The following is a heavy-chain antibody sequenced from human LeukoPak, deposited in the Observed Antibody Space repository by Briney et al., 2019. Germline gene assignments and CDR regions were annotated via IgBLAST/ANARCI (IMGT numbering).Heavy chain of an antibody. CDR2: IYSTGST. CDR3: ARQIASAGTAGFDF. D-gene: IGHD6-13*01. CDR1: GVSISSYY. V-gene: IGHV4-4*07. J-gene: IGHJ4*02. Sequence: SETLSLTCTVSGVSISSYYRSWIRQPAGKGLEWIGRIYSTGSTNYNPSLKRRVTMSVDTTKNQFSLRQRSVTAADTAAYYCARQIASAGTAGFDFWGEGGLVTDSS.